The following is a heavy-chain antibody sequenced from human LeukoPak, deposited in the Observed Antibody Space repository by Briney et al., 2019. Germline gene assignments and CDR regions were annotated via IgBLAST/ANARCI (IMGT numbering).Heavy chain of an antibody. V-gene: IGHV3-66*01. CDR3: ARDLLHPFDY. Sequence: GGSLRLSCAASGFTVSSNYMSWVRQAPGKGLEWVSVIYSGGSTYYADSVKGRFTISRDNYKNTLYLQINSLRAEDTAVYYCARDLLHPFDYWGQGTLVTVSS. CDR1: GFTVSSNY. J-gene: IGHJ4*02. D-gene: IGHD1-26*01. CDR2: IYSGGST.